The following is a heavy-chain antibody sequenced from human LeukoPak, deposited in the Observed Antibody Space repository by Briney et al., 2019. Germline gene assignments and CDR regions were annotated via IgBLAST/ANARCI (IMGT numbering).Heavy chain of an antibody. CDR1: GGSISSSSYY. Sequence: SETLSLTCTVSGGSISSSSYYWGWIRQPPGKGLEWIGSIYYSGSTYYNPSLKSRVTISVDTSKNQFSLKLSSVTAADTAVYYCARDGPPFLFDRGQGTLVTVSS. V-gene: IGHV4-39*07. CDR2: IYYSGST. CDR3: ARDGPPFLFD. J-gene: IGHJ4*02. D-gene: IGHD3-9*01.